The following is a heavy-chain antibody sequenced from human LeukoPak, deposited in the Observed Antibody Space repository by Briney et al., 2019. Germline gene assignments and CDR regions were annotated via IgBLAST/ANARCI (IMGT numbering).Heavy chain of an antibody. CDR3: ILAAAGPAY. J-gene: IGHJ4*02. CDR2: IRGKTDGETT. V-gene: IGHV3-15*01. CDR1: GFTFSSFA. Sequence: GSLRLSCAASGFTFSSFAMSWVRQAPGKGLEWVGRIRGKTDGETTDYAAPVQGRFTISRDDSKDTLYLQMNSLKTEDTAVYYCILAAAGPAYWGQGTLVTVSP. D-gene: IGHD6-13*01.